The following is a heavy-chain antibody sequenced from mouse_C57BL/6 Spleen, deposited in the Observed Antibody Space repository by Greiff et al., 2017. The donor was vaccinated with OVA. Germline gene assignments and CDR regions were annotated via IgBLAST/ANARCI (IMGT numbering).Heavy chain of an antibody. Sequence: QVQLQQPGTELVKPGASVKLSCKASGYTFTSYWMHWVKQRPGQGLEWIGNINPSNGGTNYNEKFKSKATLTADTSSSTAYLQLSSLTSEDTAVYYYTTGTVGRCPWFAYGGKGTLVTVSA. CDR3: TTGTVGRCPWFAY. CDR1: GYTFTSYW. D-gene: IGHD1-2*01. CDR2: INPSNGGT. V-gene: IGHV1-53*01. J-gene: IGHJ3*01.